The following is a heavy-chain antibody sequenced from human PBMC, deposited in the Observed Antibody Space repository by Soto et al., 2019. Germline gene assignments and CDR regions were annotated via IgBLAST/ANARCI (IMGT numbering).Heavy chain of an antibody. CDR1: GGSISSYY. Sequence: PSETLSLTCTVSGGSISSYYWSWIRQPPGKGLEWIGYIYYSGSTNYNPSLKSRVTISVDTSKNQFSLKLSSVTAADTAVYYCARAKKGIAAAENWFDPWGQGTLVTVSS. D-gene: IGHD6-13*01. V-gene: IGHV4-59*12. CDR2: IYYSGST. J-gene: IGHJ5*02. CDR3: ARAKKGIAAAENWFDP.